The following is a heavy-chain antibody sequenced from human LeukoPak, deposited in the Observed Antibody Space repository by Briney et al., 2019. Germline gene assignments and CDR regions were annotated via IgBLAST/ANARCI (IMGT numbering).Heavy chain of an antibody. D-gene: IGHD3-10*01. Sequence: ASVKVSCKASGYTFTSYGISWVRQAPGQGLEWMGWISAYNGNTNYAQKLQGRVTMTTDTSTSTAYMELRSLRSDDTAVYYCARRGSGSYYNGIYYYYGIDVWGQGTTVTVSS. V-gene: IGHV1-18*01. CDR2: ISAYNGNT. J-gene: IGHJ6*02. CDR1: GYTFTSYG. CDR3: ARRGSGSYYNGIYYYYGIDV.